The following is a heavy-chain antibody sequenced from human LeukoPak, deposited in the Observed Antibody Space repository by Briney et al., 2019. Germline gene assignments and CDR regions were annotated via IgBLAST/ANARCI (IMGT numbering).Heavy chain of an antibody. J-gene: IGHJ4*02. CDR1: GGTFSSYA. CDR3: ARGWEATGTFDY. D-gene: IGHD4-11*01. V-gene: IGHV1-69*05. CDR2: IIPIFGTA. Sequence: ASVKLSCKASGGTFSSYAISWVRQAPGQGLEWMGGIIPIFGTANYAQKFQGRVTITTDESTSTAYMELSSLRSEDTAVYYCARGWEATGTFDYWDQGTLVTVSS.